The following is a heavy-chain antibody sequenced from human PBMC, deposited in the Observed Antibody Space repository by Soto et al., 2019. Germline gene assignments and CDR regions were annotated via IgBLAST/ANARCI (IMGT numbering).Heavy chain of an antibody. V-gene: IGHV1-58*02. Sequence: ASVKVSCKTSGFTFSSSAIHWVRQARGHRLEWIGWIVVGNNNTNYARGLQGRVIITRDVSTSTAYMELSGLRSEDTAVYYCARGGAARPDYWGQGTLVTVSS. CDR1: GFTFSSSA. J-gene: IGHJ4*02. CDR3: ARGGAARPDY. CDR2: IVVGNNNT. D-gene: IGHD3-10*01.